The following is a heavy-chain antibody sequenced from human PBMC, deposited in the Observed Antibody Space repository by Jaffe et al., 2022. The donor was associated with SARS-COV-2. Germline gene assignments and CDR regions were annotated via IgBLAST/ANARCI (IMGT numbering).Heavy chain of an antibody. D-gene: IGHD3-3*01. V-gene: IGHV3-64D*09. CDR1: GSSFSSYA. Sequence: EVQLVESGGGLVQPGGSLRLSCLDSGSSFSSYAMHWVRQAPGKGLEYVTGISADGGNTFYVDSVKGRFIISRDNSGNTLYLQMSSLRLEDTAVYYCVQSNPYELFAPWGQGTLVTVSS. CDR3: VQSNPYELFAP. CDR2: ISADGGNT. J-gene: IGHJ5*02.